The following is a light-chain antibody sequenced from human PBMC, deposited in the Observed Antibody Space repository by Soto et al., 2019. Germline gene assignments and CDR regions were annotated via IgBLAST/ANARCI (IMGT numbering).Light chain of an antibody. Sequence: DVVMTQSPLFLPVTLGQPASISCRSSESLVYSDGNTYLNWFHLRPGQSPRRLIYKVSNRDSGVPDRFSGSGSGTDSTLKISRVEAEDVGLYYCMQSHYWPVTFGGGTRVEIK. V-gene: IGKV2-30*01. J-gene: IGKJ4*01. CDR2: KVS. CDR3: MQSHYWPVT. CDR1: ESLVYSDGNTY.